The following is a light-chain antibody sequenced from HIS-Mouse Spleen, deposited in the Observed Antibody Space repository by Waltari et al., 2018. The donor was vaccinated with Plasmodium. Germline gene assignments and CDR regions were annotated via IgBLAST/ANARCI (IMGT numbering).Light chain of an antibody. CDR2: AAA. Sequence: AIRMTQSPSSFSASTGDRVTITCRASQGISSYLAWYQQKPGKTPKLLIYAAATLQRGVPSRFSGSGSGTDFTLTISCRQSEDFATYYCQQYYSYPPWTFGQGTKVEIK. CDR3: QQYYSYPPWT. J-gene: IGKJ1*01. V-gene: IGKV1-8*01. CDR1: QGISSY.